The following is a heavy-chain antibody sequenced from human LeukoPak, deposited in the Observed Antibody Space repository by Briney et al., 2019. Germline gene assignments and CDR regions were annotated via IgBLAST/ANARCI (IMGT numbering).Heavy chain of an antibody. CDR1: GYTFSSYS. V-gene: IGHV1-18*01. J-gene: IGHJ4*02. D-gene: IGHD6-6*01. CDR3: AKDRWRDGSSSFDN. Sequence: ASVKVSCKSSGYTFSSYSINWVRQAPGQGLKWIGWISTYNGNTNYAQKLQGRVTMTTGTSTSTAYMELRSLRSDDTAVYYCAKDRWRDGSSSFDNWGQGTLVTVSS. CDR2: ISTYNGNT.